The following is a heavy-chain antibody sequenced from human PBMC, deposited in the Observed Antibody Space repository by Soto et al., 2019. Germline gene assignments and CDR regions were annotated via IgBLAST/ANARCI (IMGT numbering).Heavy chain of an antibody. J-gene: IGHJ5*02. V-gene: IGHV4-34*01. CDR2: INHSGST. CDR1: GGSFSGYY. D-gene: IGHD6-13*01. CDR3: ARAGIAAAGTNWFDP. Sequence: QVQLQQWGAGLLKPSETLSLTCAVYGGSFSGYYWSWIRQPPGKGLEWIGEINHSGSTNYNPSLKSRVTISVDTSKNQFSLKLSSVTAADTAVYYCARAGIAAAGTNWFDPWGQGTLVTVSS.